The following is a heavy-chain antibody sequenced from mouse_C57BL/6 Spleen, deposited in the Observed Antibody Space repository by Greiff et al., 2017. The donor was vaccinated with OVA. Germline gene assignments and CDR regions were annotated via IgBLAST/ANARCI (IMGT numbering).Heavy chain of an antibody. D-gene: IGHD2-4*01. CDR2: ISSGSSTI. V-gene: IGHV5-17*01. CDR1: GFTFSDYG. CDR3: ARDNYYDYDGFAY. J-gene: IGHJ3*01. Sequence: VQLQQSGGGLVKPGGSLKLSCAASGFTFSDYGMHWVRQAPEKGLEWVAYISSGSSTIYYADTVKGRFTISRDNAKNTLFLQMTSLRSEDTAMYYCARDNYYDYDGFAYWGQGTLVTVSA.